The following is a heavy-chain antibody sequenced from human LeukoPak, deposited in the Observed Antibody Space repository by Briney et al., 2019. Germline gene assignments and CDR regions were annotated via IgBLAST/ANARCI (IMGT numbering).Heavy chain of an antibody. Sequence: SETLSLTCAVSGGSIRIYYWSWIRQPPGGGLEWIGYVFYIGSTNYNHSLQSRVTISVAPSKNHFSLKMISVTNADTAIYYCARHLAAATSAFDSWGRGTLVTVSS. CDR2: VFYIGST. CDR1: GGSIRIYY. CDR3: ARHLAAATSAFDS. D-gene: IGHD6-13*01. J-gene: IGHJ4*02. V-gene: IGHV4-59*01.